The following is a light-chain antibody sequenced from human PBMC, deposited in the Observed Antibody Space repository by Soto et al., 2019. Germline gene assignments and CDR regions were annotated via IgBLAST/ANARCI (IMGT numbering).Light chain of an antibody. V-gene: IGLV1-44*01. CDR3: AAWDDILNGYV. CDR1: SSNIGSNT. Sequence: QPVLTQPPSASGAPGQRVTISCSGSSSNIGSNTVNWYQQLPRTAPTLLIYSNNQRPSGVPDRLSGSKSGTSASLAIRGPESEDEADYYCAAWDDILNGYVFGTGTKVTVL. CDR2: SNN. J-gene: IGLJ1*01.